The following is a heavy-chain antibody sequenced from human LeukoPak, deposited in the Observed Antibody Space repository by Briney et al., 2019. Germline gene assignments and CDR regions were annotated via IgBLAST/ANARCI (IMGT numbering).Heavy chain of an antibody. CDR3: VKDISVAAAEGGDFDY. J-gene: IGHJ4*02. Sequence: PGRSLRLSCAAPGFTFDDYAMHWVRQAPGKGLEWVSGISWNSGSIGYADSVKGRFTISRDNARNSLYLQMNSLRAEDTALYYCVKDISVAAAEGGDFDYWGQGTLVTVSS. D-gene: IGHD6-13*01. V-gene: IGHV3-9*01. CDR1: GFTFDDYA. CDR2: ISWNSGSI.